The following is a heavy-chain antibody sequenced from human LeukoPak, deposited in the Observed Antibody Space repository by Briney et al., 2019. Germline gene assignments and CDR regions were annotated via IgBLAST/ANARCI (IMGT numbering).Heavy chain of an antibody. CDR3: ARDPAGHCTNGVCGYFDY. V-gene: IGHV1-3*01. CDR1: GGTFSSYA. Sequence: GASVKVSCKASGGTFSSYAMHWVRQAPGQRLEWMGWINAGNGNTKYSQKFQGRVTITRDTSASTAYMELSSLRSEDTAVYYCARDPAGHCTNGVCGYFDYWGQGTLVTVSS. J-gene: IGHJ4*02. CDR2: INAGNGNT. D-gene: IGHD2-8*01.